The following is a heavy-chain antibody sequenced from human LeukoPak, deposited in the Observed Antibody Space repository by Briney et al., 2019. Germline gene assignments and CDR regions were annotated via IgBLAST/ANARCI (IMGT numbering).Heavy chain of an antibody. CDR2: INHSGST. CDR1: GGSFSGYY. D-gene: IGHD3-10*01. Sequence: PSETLSLTCAVYGGSFSGYYWSWIRQPPGKGLEWIGEINHSGSTNYKSRVTISVDTSKNQFSLKLSSVTAADTAVYYCARGSFSGYYGSGSYVRRNNWFDPWGQGTLVTVSS. CDR3: ARGSFSGYYGSGSYVRRNNWFDP. J-gene: IGHJ5*02. V-gene: IGHV4-34*01.